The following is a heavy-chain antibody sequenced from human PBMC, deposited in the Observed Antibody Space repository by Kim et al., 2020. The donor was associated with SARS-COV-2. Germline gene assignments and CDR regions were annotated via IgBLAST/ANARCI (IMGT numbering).Heavy chain of an antibody. CDR2: ISGSGDNT. V-gene: IGHV3-23*01. J-gene: IGHJ4*02. CDR3: AKDRGYCISTTCYESADY. D-gene: IGHD2-2*01. Sequence: GGSLRLSCAASGFTFSSYAMSWVRQAPGKGLEWVSLISGSGDNTQYADSVKGRFTISRDNSKDTLYLQMNSLRAEDAGVYYCAKDRGYCISTTCYESADYWGQGARVTVSS. CDR1: GFTFSSYA.